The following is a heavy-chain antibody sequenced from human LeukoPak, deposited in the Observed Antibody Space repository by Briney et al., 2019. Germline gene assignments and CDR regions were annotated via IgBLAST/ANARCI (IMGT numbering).Heavy chain of an antibody. CDR3: ARVEFYYGSGSSPQFDY. D-gene: IGHD3-10*01. CDR2: INPNSGGT. Sequence: GASVKVSCKASGYTFTGYYMHWVRQAPGQGLERMGWINPNSGGTNYAQKFQGRVTMTRDTSISTAYMELSRLRSDDTAVYYCARVEFYYGSGSSPQFDYWGQGTLVTVSS. CDR1: GYTFTGYY. J-gene: IGHJ4*02. V-gene: IGHV1-2*02.